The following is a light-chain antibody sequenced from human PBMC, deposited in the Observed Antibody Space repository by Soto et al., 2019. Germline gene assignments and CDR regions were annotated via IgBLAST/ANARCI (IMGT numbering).Light chain of an antibody. CDR2: EGS. CDR1: SSDVGSYNL. CDR3: CSYAGSSTLV. Sequence: QSALTQPACVSGSPGQSITISCTGTSSDVGSYNLVSWYQQHPGKAPKVMIYEGSKRPSGVSNRFSGSKSGNTASLTISGLQAEDEADYYCCSYAGSSTLVFGGGTKLTVL. V-gene: IGLV2-23*01. J-gene: IGLJ3*02.